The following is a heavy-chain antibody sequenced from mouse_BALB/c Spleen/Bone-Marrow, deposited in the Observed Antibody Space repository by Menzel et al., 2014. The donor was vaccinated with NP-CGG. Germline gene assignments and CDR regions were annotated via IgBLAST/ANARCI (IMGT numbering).Heavy chain of an antibody. J-gene: IGHJ4*01. CDR1: GFTFRDYY. CDR2: ISNGGGST. Sequence: EVKVVESGGGLVQPGGSLKLSCATSGFTFRDYYMYWVRQTPEKRLERVAYISNGGGSTYYPDTVKGRFTISRDNAKNTLYLQMSRLKSEDTAMYYCARQGTLDYWGQGTSVTVSS. V-gene: IGHV5-12*02. CDR3: ARQGTLDY.